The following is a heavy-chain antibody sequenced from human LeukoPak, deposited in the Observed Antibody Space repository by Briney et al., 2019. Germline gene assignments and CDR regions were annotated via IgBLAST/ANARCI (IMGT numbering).Heavy chain of an antibody. CDR2: ISYDGSNK. V-gene: IGHV3-30-3*01. CDR3: ARYRWGRFGELSLTYFDY. Sequence: GRSLRLSCAPSGFTFSSYAMHWVREAPGKGLEWVAVISYDGSNKYYADSVKGRFTISRDNAKNTLYLQMNSLRAEDTAVYYCARYRWGRFGELSLTYFDYWGQGTLVTVSS. J-gene: IGHJ4*02. D-gene: IGHD3-10*01. CDR1: GFTFSSYA.